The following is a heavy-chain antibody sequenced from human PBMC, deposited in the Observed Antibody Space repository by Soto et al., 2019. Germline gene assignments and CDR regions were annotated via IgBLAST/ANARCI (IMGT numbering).Heavy chain of an antibody. CDR2: IDPIDSYT. CDR3: ARRAHMSRRGETFSYYYYGMDV. V-gene: IGHV5-10-1*01. J-gene: IGHJ6*02. Sequence: PGESLKISCKGSGYSFTSYWISWVRQMPGKGLEWMGRIDPIDSYTNYSPSFQGHVTISADKSISTAYLQWSSLKASDTAMYYCARRAHMSRRGETFSYYYYGMDVWGQGTTVTV. D-gene: IGHD3-16*01. CDR1: GYSFTSYW.